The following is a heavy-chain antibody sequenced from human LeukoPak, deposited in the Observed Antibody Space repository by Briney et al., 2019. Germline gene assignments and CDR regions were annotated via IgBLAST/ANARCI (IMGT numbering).Heavy chain of an antibody. V-gene: IGHV1-69*13. CDR3: ARRGYSYGYNFDY. CDR1: GSTFSSYA. Sequence: SVKVSCKASGSTFSSYAISWVRQAPGQGLEWMGGIIPIFGTANYAQKFQGRVTITADESTSTAYMELSSLRSEDTAVYYCARRGYSYGYNFDYWGQGTLVTVSS. CDR2: IIPIFGTA. J-gene: IGHJ4*02. D-gene: IGHD5-18*01.